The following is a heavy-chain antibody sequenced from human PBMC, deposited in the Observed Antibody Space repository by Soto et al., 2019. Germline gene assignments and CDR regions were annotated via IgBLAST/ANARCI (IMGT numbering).Heavy chain of an antibody. Sequence: SETLSLTCTVSGGSISSYYWSWIRQPPGKGLEWIGYIYYSGSTNYNPSLKSRVTISVDTSKNQFSLKLSSVTAADTAVYYCARRRYSSSWDYYYYYMDVWGKGTTVTVSS. J-gene: IGHJ6*03. CDR2: IYYSGST. CDR1: GGSISSYY. CDR3: ARRRYSSSWDYYYYYMDV. D-gene: IGHD6-13*01. V-gene: IGHV4-59*08.